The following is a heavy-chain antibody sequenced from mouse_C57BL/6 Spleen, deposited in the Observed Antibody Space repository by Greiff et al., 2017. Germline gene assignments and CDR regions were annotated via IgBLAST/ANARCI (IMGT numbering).Heavy chain of an antibody. D-gene: IGHD4-1*01. Sequence: EVQRVESGGDLVKPGGSLKLSCAASGFTFSSYGMSWVRQTPDKRLEWVATISSGGSYTYYPDSVKGRFTISRDNAKNTLYLQMSSLKSEDTAMYYCARGVTGEGNYFDYWGQGTTLTVSS. J-gene: IGHJ2*01. V-gene: IGHV5-6*01. CDR2: ISSGGSYT. CDR3: ARGVTGEGNYFDY. CDR1: GFTFSSYG.